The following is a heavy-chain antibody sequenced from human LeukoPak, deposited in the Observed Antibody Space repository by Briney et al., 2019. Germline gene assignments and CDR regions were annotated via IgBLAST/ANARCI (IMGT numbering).Heavy chain of an antibody. CDR3: AKIRAVDYYYFYGMDI. CDR1: GFTFRSYA. J-gene: IGHJ6*02. Sequence: GGSLRLSCAASGFTFRSYAMMWVRQAPGKGREWVSAIAGGGGNIWYADSVKGRLTISRDNTKNTLYLQMNSLSADDTAVYFCAKIRAVDYYYFYGMDIWGQGTAVTVSS. V-gene: IGHV3-23*01. D-gene: IGHD2-21*01. CDR2: IAGGGGNI.